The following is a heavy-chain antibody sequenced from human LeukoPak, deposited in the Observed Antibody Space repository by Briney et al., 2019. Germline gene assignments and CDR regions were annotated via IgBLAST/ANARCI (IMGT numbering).Heavy chain of an antibody. CDR2: ISAYNGNT. D-gene: IGHD3-3*01. V-gene: IGHV1-18*01. CDR1: GYTFTSYG. Sequence: ASVKVSCKASGYTFTSYGISWVRQAPGQGLEWMGWISAYNGNTNYAQKLQGRVTMTTDTSTSTAYMELRSLRSDDTAVYYCARSGYYTSDYYYYMDVWGKGTTATVSS. J-gene: IGHJ6*03. CDR3: ARSGYYTSDYYYYMDV.